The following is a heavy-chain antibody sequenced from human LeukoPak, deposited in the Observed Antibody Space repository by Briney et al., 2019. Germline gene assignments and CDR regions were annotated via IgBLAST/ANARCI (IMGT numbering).Heavy chain of an antibody. CDR3: ARDDCPYDYVWGSYRPRNYYYGMDV. CDR1: GGSISSSSYY. CDR2: IYYSGST. V-gene: IGHV4-39*07. Sequence: PSETLSLTCTVSGGSISSSSYYWGWIRQPPGKGLEWIGSIYYSGSTYYNPSLKSRVTISVDTSKNQFSLKLSSVTAADTAVYYCARDDCPYDYVWGSYRPRNYYYGMDVWGQGTTVTVSS. J-gene: IGHJ6*02. D-gene: IGHD3-16*02.